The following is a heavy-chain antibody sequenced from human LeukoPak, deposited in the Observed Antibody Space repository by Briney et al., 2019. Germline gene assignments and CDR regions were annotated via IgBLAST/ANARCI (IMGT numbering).Heavy chain of an antibody. J-gene: IGHJ6*02. CDR2: ISGSGETT. D-gene: IGHD6-13*01. Sequence: GGSLRLSCAASGFTFSSYSMNWVRQAPGKGLEWVSGISGSGETTFYADSVKGRFTISRDNSKNTVNLQMNSLRDEDTAKYYCGKNIGPVGTNHYGADVWGQGTTVTVSS. V-gene: IGHV3-23*01. CDR1: GFTFSSYS. CDR3: GKNIGPVGTNHYGADV.